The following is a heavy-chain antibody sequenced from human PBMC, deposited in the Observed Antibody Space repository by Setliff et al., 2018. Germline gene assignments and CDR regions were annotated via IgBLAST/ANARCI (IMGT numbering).Heavy chain of an antibody. Sequence: ASVKVSCKDSGYTFSTYGISWVRQAPGQGLEWMGWINPKTGGTNLAQKFQGWVSMTRDTSITTAYMELSRLTSDDMAVYFCARSDHLVVDGFDVWGQGTMVTVS. V-gene: IGHV1-2*04. CDR3: ARSDHLVVDGFDV. CDR2: INPKTGGT. J-gene: IGHJ3*01. CDR1: GYTFSTYG. D-gene: IGHD3-16*01.